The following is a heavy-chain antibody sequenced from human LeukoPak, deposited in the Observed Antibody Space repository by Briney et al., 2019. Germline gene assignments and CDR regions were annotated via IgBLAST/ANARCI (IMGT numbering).Heavy chain of an antibody. CDR1: GASISSYH. Sequence: KPSETLSLTCTVSGASISSYHWSWIRQPPGKGLEWIGYMYNSGNTNYNPSLKSRVTMSLDTSKNQFSLKLSSVTAADTAIYYCARKDGDYWGQGTLVIVSS. CDR3: ARKDGDY. CDR2: MYNSGNT. D-gene: IGHD5-24*01. V-gene: IGHV4-59*01. J-gene: IGHJ4*02.